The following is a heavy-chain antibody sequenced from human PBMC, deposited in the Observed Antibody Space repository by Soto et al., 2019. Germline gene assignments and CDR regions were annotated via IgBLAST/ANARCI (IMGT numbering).Heavy chain of an antibody. D-gene: IGHD6-13*01. Sequence: QVQLQESGPGLVKPSETLSLTCTVSGGSISSYYWSWIRQTPGQGLEWIGYIYYSGSTNHNPSLKSRVTISVDTSENQFSLKLNSVTAADTALYYCARSSSSWTPFFDYWGQGTLVTVSS. CDR2: IYYSGST. CDR3: ARSSSSWTPFFDY. CDR1: GGSISSYY. V-gene: IGHV4-59*08. J-gene: IGHJ4*02.